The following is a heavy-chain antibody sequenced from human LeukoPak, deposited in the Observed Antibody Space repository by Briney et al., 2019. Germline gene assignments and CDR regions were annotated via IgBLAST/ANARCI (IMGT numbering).Heavy chain of an antibody. D-gene: IGHD3-22*01. Sequence: PWETLSLTCTVSGGSISSSSYYWGWIRQPPGKGLEWIGSIYYSGSTYYNPSLKSRVTISADTSKNQFSLKLSSVTAADTAVYYCARQRGYYDSSGYYPDYWGQGTLVTVSS. CDR1: GGSISSSSYY. CDR3: ARQRGYYDSSGYYPDY. V-gene: IGHV4-39*01. J-gene: IGHJ4*02. CDR2: IYYSGST.